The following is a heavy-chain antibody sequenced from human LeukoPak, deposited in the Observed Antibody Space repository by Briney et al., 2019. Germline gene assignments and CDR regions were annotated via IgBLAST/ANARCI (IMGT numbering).Heavy chain of an antibody. V-gene: IGHV4-34*01. D-gene: IGHD1-26*01. Sequence: SETLSLTCAVYGGSFSGYYWSWIRQPPGKGLEWIGKINHSGSTNYNPSLRSRVTISVDTSKNQFSLKLSSVTAAETAVYYCARGHRIVGAKRGGTFDIWGQGTMVTVSS. J-gene: IGHJ3*02. CDR1: GGSFSGYY. CDR2: INHSGST. CDR3: ARGHRIVGAKRGGTFDI.